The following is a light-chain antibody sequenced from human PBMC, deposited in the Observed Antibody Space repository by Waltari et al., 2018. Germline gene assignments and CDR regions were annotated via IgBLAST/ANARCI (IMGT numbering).Light chain of an antibody. Sequence: ELVMTQSPATLSVSPGERATLSCRASQSVSSNLAWYQQKPGQAPRLLIYGSSTRAAGIPARFRGSGSGTEFTLTISGLQSEEFAVNYCQQYDNWPPWTFGQGTQVAIK. CDR1: QSVSSN. CDR3: QQYDNWPPWT. J-gene: IGKJ1*01. V-gene: IGKV3-15*01. CDR2: GSS.